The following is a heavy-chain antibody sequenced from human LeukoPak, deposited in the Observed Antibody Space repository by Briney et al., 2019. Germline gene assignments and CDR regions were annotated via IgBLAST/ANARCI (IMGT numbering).Heavy chain of an antibody. CDR3: ARRLVVDTDESFDY. V-gene: IGHV3-21*01. J-gene: IGHJ4*02. Sequence: GGSLRLSCAASGFTFSSYSMNWVRQAPGKGLEWVSSISSSSSYIYYADSVKGRFTISRDNAKNSLYLQMNSLRAEDTAVYYCARRLVVDTDESFDYWDQGTLVTVSS. CDR1: GFTFSSYS. D-gene: IGHD5-18*01. CDR2: ISSSSSYI.